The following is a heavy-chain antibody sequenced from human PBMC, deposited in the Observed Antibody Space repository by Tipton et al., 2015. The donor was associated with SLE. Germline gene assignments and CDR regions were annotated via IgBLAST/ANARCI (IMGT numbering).Heavy chain of an antibody. Sequence: TLSLTCTVSGGSISSYYWSWIRQPPGKGLEWIGYIYYSGSTNYNPSLKSRVTISVDTSKNQFSLKLSSVTAADTAVYYCAIVGATFDYWGQGTLVTVSS. J-gene: IGHJ4*02. CDR3: AIVGATFDY. CDR2: IYYSGST. CDR1: GGSISSYY. V-gene: IGHV4-59*01. D-gene: IGHD1-26*01.